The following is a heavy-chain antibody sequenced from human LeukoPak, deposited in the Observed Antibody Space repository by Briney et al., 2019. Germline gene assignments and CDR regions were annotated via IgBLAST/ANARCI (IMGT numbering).Heavy chain of an antibody. D-gene: IGHD1-26*01. CDR1: GFTFSSYE. V-gene: IGHV3-48*03. Sequence: PGGSLRLSCAASGFTFSSYEMNWVRQAPGKGLEWVSYISSSGSTIYYADSVKGRFTISRDNAKNSLYLQMNSLRAEDTAVYYCARDRWEPPRLQFDPWGQGTLVTVSS. CDR3: ARDRWEPPRLQFDP. J-gene: IGHJ5*02. CDR2: ISSSGSTI.